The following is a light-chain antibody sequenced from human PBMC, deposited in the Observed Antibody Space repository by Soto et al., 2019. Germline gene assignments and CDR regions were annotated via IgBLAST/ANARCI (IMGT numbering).Light chain of an antibody. V-gene: IGKV1-5*03. J-gene: IGKJ4*01. CDR2: EAS. Sequence: MEMSQPLLPLSGALGQQLTITLLASQTISSWLAWHQQKPGKAPKLLIYEASTLKSGVPSRFSGSGSGTDFTLTISSLQPEDFATYCCQQLDSYPSTFGGGTKVDI. CDR3: QQLDSYPST. CDR1: QTISSW.